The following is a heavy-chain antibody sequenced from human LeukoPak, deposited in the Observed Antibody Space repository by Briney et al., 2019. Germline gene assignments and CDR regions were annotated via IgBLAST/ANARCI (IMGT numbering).Heavy chain of an antibody. D-gene: IGHD2-8*01. CDR2: ISYDGNYK. Sequence: GGSLRLSCAASGFTFSSYSIHWVRQAPGKGLEWVAVISYDGNYKYYADSVKGRFAISRDNSKNTLSLEMNSLRAEDTAVYYCARDGAAGVWGRFDICGQGTMVTVSP. J-gene: IGHJ3*02. CDR3: ARDGAAGVWGRFDI. V-gene: IGHV3-30*09. CDR1: GFTFSSYS.